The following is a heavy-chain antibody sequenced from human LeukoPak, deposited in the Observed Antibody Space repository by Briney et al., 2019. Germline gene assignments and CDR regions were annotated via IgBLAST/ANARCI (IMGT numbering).Heavy chain of an antibody. CDR2: IRYDGSNK. CDR1: GFTFSSYG. V-gene: IGHV3-30*02. J-gene: IGHJ5*02. D-gene: IGHD2-2*01. Sequence: GGSLRLSCAASGFTFSSYGMHWVRQAPGKGLEWVAFIRYDGSNKYYADSVKGRFTISRDNSKNTLYLQMNSPRAEDTAVYYCATITPIVVVPAARRSWPWGQGTLVTVSS. CDR3: ATITPIVVVPAARRSWP.